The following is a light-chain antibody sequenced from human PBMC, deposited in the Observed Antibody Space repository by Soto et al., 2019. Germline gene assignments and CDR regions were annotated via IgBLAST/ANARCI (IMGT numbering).Light chain of an antibody. CDR3: QQYGSSTRWT. CDR2: GAS. J-gene: IGKJ1*01. V-gene: IGKV3-20*01. CDR1: QSVSSSY. Sequence: EIVLTQSPGTLSLSPGERATLSCRASQSVSSSYLAWYQQKPGQAPRLLIYGASSRATGIPDRFSGSGSGTAFTLTISRLEPEDFAVYSCQQYGSSTRWTFGQGTKVEIK.